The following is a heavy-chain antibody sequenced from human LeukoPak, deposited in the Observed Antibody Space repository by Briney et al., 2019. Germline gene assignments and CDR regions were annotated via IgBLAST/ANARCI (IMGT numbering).Heavy chain of an antibody. CDR3: ARELITKADAFDI. J-gene: IGHJ3*02. Sequence: SETLSLTCTVSGGSISSNDCYWAWIRQPPGKGLEWIGSIDYSGGTYYNPSLKSRVTMSVDTSKNQLSLKLTSVTAADTAVYYCARELITKADAFDIWGQGTMVTVSS. CDR2: IDYSGGT. CDR1: GGSISSNDCY. D-gene: IGHD1-20*01. V-gene: IGHV4-39*07.